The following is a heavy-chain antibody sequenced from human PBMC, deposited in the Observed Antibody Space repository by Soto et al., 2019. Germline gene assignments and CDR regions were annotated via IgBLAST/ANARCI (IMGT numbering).Heavy chain of an antibody. Sequence: ASVKVSCKASGYTFTSYYMHWVRQAPGQGLEWMGIINPSGGSTSYAQKFQGRVTMTRDTSTSTVYMELSSLRSEDTAVYYCARDGYGSGSPDYMDVRGKGTTVTVSS. J-gene: IGHJ6*03. D-gene: IGHD3-10*01. CDR3: ARDGYGSGSPDYMDV. CDR1: GYTFTSYY. CDR2: INPSGGST. V-gene: IGHV1-46*03.